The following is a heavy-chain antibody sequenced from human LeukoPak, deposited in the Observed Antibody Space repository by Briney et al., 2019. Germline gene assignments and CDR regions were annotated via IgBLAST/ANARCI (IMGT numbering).Heavy chain of an antibody. CDR2: IKYDGSQT. Sequence: GGSLRLSCTAWGFSFSNNWMSWVRQAPGKGPEWVASIKYDGSQTRYVDSAKGRFTISRDNARNSLYLQMDSLRAEDTAVYYCASTPGGHCSGGSCYHYYYMDVWGKGTTVTVSS. CDR3: ASTPGGHCSGGSCYHYYYMDV. D-gene: IGHD2-15*01. J-gene: IGHJ6*03. V-gene: IGHV3-7*03. CDR1: GFSFSNNW.